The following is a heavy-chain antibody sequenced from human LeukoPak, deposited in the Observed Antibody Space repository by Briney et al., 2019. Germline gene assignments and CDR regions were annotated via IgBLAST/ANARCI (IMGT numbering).Heavy chain of an antibody. CDR1: GFTFSNYN. CDR3: AELGITMIGGV. CDR2: ITRDSIYT. D-gene: IGHD3-10*02. Sequence: AGGSLRLSCAASGFTFSNYNMNWVRQTPGKGLEWVSSITRDSIYTFYADSVKGRFTISRDNAKNSLSLQMNSLRAEDTAVYYCAELGITMIGGVWGKGTTVTISS. V-gene: IGHV3-21*01. J-gene: IGHJ6*04.